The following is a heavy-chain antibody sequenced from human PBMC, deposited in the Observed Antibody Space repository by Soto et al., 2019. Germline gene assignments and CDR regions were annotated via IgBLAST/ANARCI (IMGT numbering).Heavy chain of an antibody. CDR3: VRVSAGYPFAY. V-gene: IGHV3-72*01. CDR2: TRNKANTYST. CDR1: GFIFSDHY. J-gene: IGHJ4*02. Sequence: EVQLVESGGGLAQPGGSLRLSCAASGFIFSDHYMDWVRQAPGKGLEWVGRTRNKANTYSTEYAASVKGRFTISRDASENSMYLQMNSLKIEDTAMYSCVRVSAGYPFAYGGQGTLVTVSS. D-gene: IGHD2-21*01.